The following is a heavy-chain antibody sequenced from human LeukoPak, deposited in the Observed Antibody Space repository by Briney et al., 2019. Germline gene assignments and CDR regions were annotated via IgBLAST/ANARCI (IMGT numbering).Heavy chain of an antibody. J-gene: IGHJ4*02. CDR3: TSITMVRGVIPIDY. CDR1: GFTFSGSA. V-gene: IGHV3-73*01. CDR2: IRSKANSYAT. Sequence: GGSLRLSCAASGFTFSGSAMHWVRQASGKGLEWVGRIRSKANSYATACAASVKGRFTISRDDSKNTAYLQMNSLKTEDTAVYYCTSITMVRGVIPIDYWGQGTLVTVSS. D-gene: IGHD3-10*01.